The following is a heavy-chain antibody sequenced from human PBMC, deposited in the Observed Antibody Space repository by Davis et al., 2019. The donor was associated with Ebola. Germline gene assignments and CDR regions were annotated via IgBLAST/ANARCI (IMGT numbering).Heavy chain of an antibody. J-gene: IGHJ6*04. CDR3: ARGSMVREYGMDV. D-gene: IGHD3-10*01. V-gene: IGHV3-30-3*01. Sequence: SLTLSCAASGFTISSYSMHWVRQAPGKGLEWVAVIAYDGSNKYYAEPVKRRFTISRDKAKNTLHLQMNSLRGEDTAVYYCARGSMVREYGMDVWGKGTTVTVSS. CDR2: IAYDGSNK. CDR1: GFTISSYS.